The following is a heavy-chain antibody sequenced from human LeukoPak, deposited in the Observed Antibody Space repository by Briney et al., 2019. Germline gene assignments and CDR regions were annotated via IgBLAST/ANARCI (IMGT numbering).Heavy chain of an antibody. J-gene: IGHJ3*01. CDR1: GFTVSSYG. CDR2: FSSTDGSA. D-gene: IGHD6-13*01. V-gene: IGHV3-23*01. Sequence: GGSLRLSCAASGFTVSSYGMTCVRLAPGKGLEWVSAFSSTDGSAQYAESVKGRLTISRDNSKNSLYLQMNSLRDEDTAVYYCAKARIAAAGTGAFDVWGQGTMVTVSS. CDR3: AKARIAAAGTGAFDV.